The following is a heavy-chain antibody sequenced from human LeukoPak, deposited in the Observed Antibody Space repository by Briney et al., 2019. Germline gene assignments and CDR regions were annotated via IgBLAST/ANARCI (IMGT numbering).Heavy chain of an antibody. CDR3: ARGYYYGSGSHD. J-gene: IGHJ4*02. CDR1: GRSISTFH. Sequence: SETLSLTCTVSGRSISTFHWSWIRQPPGKGLEWIGYIYHSGTTNYSPSLKSRVTISVETSKNQFSLKLSSVTAADTAMYCCARGYYYGSGSHDWGQGALVTVSS. D-gene: IGHD3-10*01. V-gene: IGHV4-59*12. CDR2: IYHSGTT.